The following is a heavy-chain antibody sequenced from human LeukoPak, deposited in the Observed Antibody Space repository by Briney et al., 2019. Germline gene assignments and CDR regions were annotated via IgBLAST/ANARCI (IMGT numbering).Heavy chain of an antibody. V-gene: IGHV1-2*02. CDR1: GYTFTGYY. J-gene: IGHJ6*03. D-gene: IGHD5-18*01. CDR3: ARAGYSYGGYCYYMDV. Sequence: ASVKVSCKASGYTFTGYYMHWVRQAPGQGLEWMGWINPNSGGTNYAQKFQGRVTMTRDTSISTAYMELSRLRSDDTAVYYCARAGYSYGGYCYYMDVWGKGTTVTVSS. CDR2: INPNSGGT.